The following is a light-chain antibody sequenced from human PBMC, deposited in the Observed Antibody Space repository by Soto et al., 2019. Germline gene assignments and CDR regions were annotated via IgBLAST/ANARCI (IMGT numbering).Light chain of an antibody. CDR2: DVI. Sequence: QSALTQPPSASGSPGQSVTISCTGTSSDVGGYNYVSWYQQYPGKAPKLMIYDVIKRPSGVPDRFSGSKSGNTASLTVSGLQAEDEADYYCSSYAGSNNLVFGGGTKLTVL. J-gene: IGLJ2*01. CDR1: SSDVGGYNY. V-gene: IGLV2-8*01. CDR3: SSYAGSNNLV.